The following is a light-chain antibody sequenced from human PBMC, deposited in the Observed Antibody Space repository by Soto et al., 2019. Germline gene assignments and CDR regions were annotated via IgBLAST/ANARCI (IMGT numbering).Light chain of an antibody. CDR3: QSYNDWPIT. CDR1: ESLSTY. CDR2: GAS. Sequence: EIVMTQSPATLSVSPGERVTLSCRASESLSTYLAWYQQKPGQAPRLLIYGASTKATGIPARVSGSGSATDFTLTISSLLSEDFAVYYCQSYNDWPITFRQGTKVDIK. J-gene: IGKJ2*01. V-gene: IGKV3-15*01.